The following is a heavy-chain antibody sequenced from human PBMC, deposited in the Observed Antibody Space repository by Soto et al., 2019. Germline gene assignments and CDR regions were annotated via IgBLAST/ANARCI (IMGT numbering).Heavy chain of an antibody. D-gene: IGHD2-2*01. V-gene: IGHV3-7*04. CDR3: ARASSSTSGAIDY. Sequence: PGGSLRLSCAASAFTFRNYWMTWVRQAPGKGLESVAKIKEDGSEKYYVDSVKGRFTISRDNARDSVYLQMNSLTIEDTAMYYCARASSSTSGAIDYWGQGTLVTVSS. CDR1: AFTFRNYW. J-gene: IGHJ4*02. CDR2: IKEDGSEK.